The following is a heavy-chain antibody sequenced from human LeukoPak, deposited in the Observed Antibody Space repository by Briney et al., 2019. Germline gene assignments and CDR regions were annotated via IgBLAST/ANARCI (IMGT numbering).Heavy chain of an antibody. CDR1: GGSISSYY. CDR3: ARNTWRRVAYYYYYYMDV. V-gene: IGHV4-59*01. CDR2: IYYSGST. J-gene: IGHJ6*03. Sequence: PSETLSLTCTVSGGSISSYYWSWIRQPPGKGPEWIGYIYYSGSTNYNPSLKSRVTISVDTSKNQFSLKLSSVTAADTAVYYCARNTWRRVAYYYYYYMDVWGKGTTVTVSS. D-gene: IGHD2-15*01.